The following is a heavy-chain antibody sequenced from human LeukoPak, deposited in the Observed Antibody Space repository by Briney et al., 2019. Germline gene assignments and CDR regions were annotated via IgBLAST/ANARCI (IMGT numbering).Heavy chain of an antibody. Sequence: GASVKVSCKASGYTFTSYDINWVRQAPGQGLEWMGRIIPILGIANYAQKFQGRVTITADKSTSTAYMELSSLRSEDTAVYYCAEMTTVYGMDVWGQGTTVTVSS. J-gene: IGHJ6*02. V-gene: IGHV1-69*04. D-gene: IGHD4-17*01. CDR3: AEMTTVYGMDV. CDR1: GYTFTSYD. CDR2: IIPILGIA.